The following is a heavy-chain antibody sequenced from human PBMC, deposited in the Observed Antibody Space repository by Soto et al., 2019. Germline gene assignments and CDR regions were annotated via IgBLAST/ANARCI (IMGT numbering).Heavy chain of an antibody. V-gene: IGHV3-23*01. Sequence: EVQLLESGGGLVQPGGSLRLSCAASGFTFSSYAMSWVRQAPGKGLEWVSAISGSGGSTYYADSVKGRFTISRDNSKNTRYLQMNSLRAEDTAVYYCAKDSVLRFLEWLPYPRDDAFDIWGQGTMVTVSS. D-gene: IGHD3-3*01. CDR1: GFTFSSYA. CDR2: ISGSGGST. J-gene: IGHJ3*02. CDR3: AKDSVLRFLEWLPYPRDDAFDI.